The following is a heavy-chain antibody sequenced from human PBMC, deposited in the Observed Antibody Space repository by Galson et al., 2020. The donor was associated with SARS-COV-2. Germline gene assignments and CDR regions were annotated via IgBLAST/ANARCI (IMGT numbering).Heavy chain of an antibody. V-gene: IGHV2-5*02. Sequence: SGPTLVKPTQTLTLTCTFSGFSLSTSGVGVGWIRQPPGKALEWLALIYWDDDKRYSPSLKSGLTITKDTSKNQVVLTMTNMDPVDTATYYCANSSYDFWSGYRIGAFDIWGQGTMVTVSS. CDR1: GFSLSTSGVG. J-gene: IGHJ3*02. D-gene: IGHD3-3*01. CDR3: ANSSYDFWSGYRIGAFDI. CDR2: IYWDDDK.